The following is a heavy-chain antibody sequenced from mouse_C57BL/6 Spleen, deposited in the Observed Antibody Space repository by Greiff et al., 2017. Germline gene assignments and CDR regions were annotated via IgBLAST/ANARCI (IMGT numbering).Heavy chain of an antibody. CDR1: GYTFTDYN. J-gene: IGHJ3*01. V-gene: IGHV1-22*01. CDR2: INPNNGGT. CDR3: ASETRDGFAY. Sequence: DVQLQESGPELVKPGASVKMSCKASGYTFTDYNMHWVKQSHGKSLEWIGYINPNNGGTSYNQKFKGKATLTVNKSSSTAYMELRSLTSEDSAVYYCASETRDGFAYWGQGTLVTVSA.